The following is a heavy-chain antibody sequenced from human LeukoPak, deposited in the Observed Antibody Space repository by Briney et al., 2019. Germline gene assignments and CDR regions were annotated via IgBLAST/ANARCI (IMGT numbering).Heavy chain of an antibody. Sequence: ASVTVSCTASGYTFTIYGISWVRQAPGQGLEWMGWISAYNGNTNYAQKLQGRVTMTTDTSTSTAYMELRSLRSDDTAVYYCARDKDSSGFNYFDYWGQGTLVAVSS. CDR3: ARDKDSSGFNYFDY. CDR2: ISAYNGNT. CDR1: GYTFTIYG. J-gene: IGHJ4*02. V-gene: IGHV1-18*01. D-gene: IGHD3-22*01.